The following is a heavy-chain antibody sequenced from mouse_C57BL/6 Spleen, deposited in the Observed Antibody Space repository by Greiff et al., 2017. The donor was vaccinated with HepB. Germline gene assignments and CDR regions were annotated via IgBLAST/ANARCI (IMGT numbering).Heavy chain of an antibody. CDR3: ARLYYYGSRGYFDV. V-gene: IGHV5-17*01. CDR1: GFTFSDYG. J-gene: IGHJ1*03. CDR2: ISSGSSTI. D-gene: IGHD1-1*01. Sequence: EVKLVESGGGLVKPGGSLKLSCAASGFTFSDYGMHWVRQAPEKGLEWVAYISSGSSTIYYADTVKGRFTISRDNAKNTLFLQMTSLRSEDTAMYYCARLYYYGSRGYFDVWGTGTTVTVSS.